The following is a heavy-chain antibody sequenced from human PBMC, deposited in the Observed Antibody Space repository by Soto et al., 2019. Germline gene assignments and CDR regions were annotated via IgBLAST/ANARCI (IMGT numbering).Heavy chain of an antibody. CDR3: ARQNGAGRFYSDS. D-gene: IGHD6-19*01. V-gene: IGHV5-51*01. J-gene: IGHJ4*02. Sequence: GESLKISCQGSGYSLTFYWIAWVRQMPGKGLEWMGIIYPGDSDTRYSPSFQGQVTISADKSISTAYLHWNSLKASDTAIYYCARQNGAGRFYSDSWGEGLLVTVSS. CDR2: IYPGDSDT. CDR1: GYSLTFYW.